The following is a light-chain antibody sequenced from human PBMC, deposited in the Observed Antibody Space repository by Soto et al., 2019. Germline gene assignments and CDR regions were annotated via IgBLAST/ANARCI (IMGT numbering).Light chain of an antibody. CDR1: QSISSTY. J-gene: IGKJ2*01. CDR2: AAS. Sequence: SVLTQSPGTLSLFPGEGATLSCRTSQSISSTYLAWYQQRPGQAPRLLIYAASSRATGIPDRFSGSGSGTDVTLTISRLEPEDFAVYYCQQYFGSLYTFGQGTKLEIK. CDR3: QQYFGSLYT. V-gene: IGKV3-20*01.